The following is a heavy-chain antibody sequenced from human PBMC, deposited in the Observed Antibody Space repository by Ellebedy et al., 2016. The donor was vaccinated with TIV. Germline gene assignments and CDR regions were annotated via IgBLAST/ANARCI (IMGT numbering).Heavy chain of an antibody. V-gene: IGHV3-7*02. J-gene: IGHJ4*02. CDR3: ARWYDDSWNGYYN. CDR1: GFSFSSYW. D-gene: IGHD3-3*01. Sequence: GESLKISCAASGFSFSSYWMSWVRQAPGKGLEWVANIKYDGRETYYGASVKGRFTISRDNAKKSLYLQMDNLRAEDTAVYYCARWYDDSWNGYYNWGQGSLFTVSS. CDR2: IKYDGRET.